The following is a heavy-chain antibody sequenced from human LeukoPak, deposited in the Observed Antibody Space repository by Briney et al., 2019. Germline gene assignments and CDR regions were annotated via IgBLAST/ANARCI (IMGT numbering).Heavy chain of an antibody. V-gene: IGHV1-69*04. CDR3: AREAESRFDP. Sequence: GAPVKVSCKASGGTFSSYAISWVRQAPGQGLEWMGRIIPILGIANYAQKFQGRVTITAGKSTSTAYMELSSLRSEDTAVYYCAREAESRFDPWGQGTLVTVSS. CDR1: GGTFSSYA. D-gene: IGHD2/OR15-2a*01. CDR2: IIPILGIA. J-gene: IGHJ5*02.